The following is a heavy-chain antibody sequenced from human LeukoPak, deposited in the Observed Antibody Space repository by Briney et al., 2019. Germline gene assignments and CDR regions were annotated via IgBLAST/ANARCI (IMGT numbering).Heavy chain of an antibody. CDR1: GDSVSSKSAA. CDR3: ARERGASSSGWYFFDG. D-gene: IGHD6-19*01. Sequence: SQTLSLTCVISGDSVSSKSAAWNWIRQSPSRGLEWLGRTYYRTKGFNDYAASVKTRVTINPDTSKNQFSLQLRFVTPEDAALYYCARERGASSSGWYFFDGWGQGTLVTVSS. CDR2: TYYRTKGFN. V-gene: IGHV6-1*01. J-gene: IGHJ5*02.